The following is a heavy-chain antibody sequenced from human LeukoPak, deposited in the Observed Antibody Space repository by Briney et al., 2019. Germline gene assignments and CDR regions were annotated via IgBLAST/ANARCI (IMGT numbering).Heavy chain of an antibody. D-gene: IGHD1-26*01. J-gene: IGHJ4*02. V-gene: IGHV3-20*04. CDR1: GFTFDDYG. CDR2: INWNGGST. CDR3: ARTSRGYSGTPVDY. Sequence: GGSLRLSCAASGFTFDDYGMSWVRQAPGKGLEWVSGINWNGGSTGYADSVKGRFTISRDNAKNSLYLQMNSLRAEDTALYYCARTSRGYSGTPVDYWGQGTLVTVSS.